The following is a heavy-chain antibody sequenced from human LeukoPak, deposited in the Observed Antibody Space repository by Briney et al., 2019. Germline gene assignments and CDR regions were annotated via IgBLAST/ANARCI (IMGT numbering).Heavy chain of an antibody. CDR2: ISGSGAST. CDR3: AKGRGSYSSSREVRYYYYAMDV. D-gene: IGHD6-13*01. V-gene: IGHV3-23*01. CDR1: GFTFSSYA. J-gene: IGHJ6*02. Sequence: GGSLRLSCAASGFTFSSYAMSWVRQAPGKGLGWVSAISGSGASTYYADSVKGRFTISRDNSKSTLYLQMKSLRADDTAVYYCAKGRGSYSSSREVRYYYYAMDVWGQGTTVTVSS.